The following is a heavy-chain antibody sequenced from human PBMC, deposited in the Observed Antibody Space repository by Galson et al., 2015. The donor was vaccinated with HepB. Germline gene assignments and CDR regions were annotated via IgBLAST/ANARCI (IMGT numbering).Heavy chain of an antibody. Sequence: SLRLSCAASGLIFEGYAMLWVRQAPGKGLEWVSGISWNSGDKYYADSVRGRFTISRDNAKNSLYLQMNSLRTEDAAVYYCAKVVGRRGRAMVNDYWGQGTLVTVSS. J-gene: IGHJ4*02. CDR2: ISWNSGDK. D-gene: IGHD5-18*01. CDR1: GLIFEGYA. V-gene: IGHV3-9*01. CDR3: AKVVGRRGRAMVNDY.